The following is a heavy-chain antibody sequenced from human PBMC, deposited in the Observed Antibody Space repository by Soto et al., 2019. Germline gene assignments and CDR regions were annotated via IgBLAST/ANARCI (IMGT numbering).Heavy chain of an antibody. D-gene: IGHD2-2*02. CDR3: ARELGYCSSTSCYSPPYGMDV. V-gene: IGHV5-10-1*01. Sequence: PGESLKISCKGSGYSFTSYWISWVRQMPGKGLEWMGRIDPSDSYTNYSPSFQGHVTISADKSISTAYLQWSSLKASDTAMYYCARELGYCSSTSCYSPPYGMDVWGQGTTVTVS. CDR1: GYSFTSYW. J-gene: IGHJ6*02. CDR2: IDPSDSYT.